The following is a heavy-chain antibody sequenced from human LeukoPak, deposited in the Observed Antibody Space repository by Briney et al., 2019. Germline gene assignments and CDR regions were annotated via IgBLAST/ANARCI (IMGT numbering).Heavy chain of an antibody. J-gene: IGHJ4*02. V-gene: IGHV1-69*13. CDR3: ASYSSGWSSSYYFDY. D-gene: IGHD6-19*01. CDR1: GGTFSSYA. Sequence: ASVKVSCKASGGTFSSYAISWVRQTPGQVLEWMGGIIPIFGTANYAQKFQGRVTITADESTSTAYMELSSLRSEDTAVYYCASYSSGWSSSYYFDYWGQGTLVTVSS. CDR2: IIPIFGTA.